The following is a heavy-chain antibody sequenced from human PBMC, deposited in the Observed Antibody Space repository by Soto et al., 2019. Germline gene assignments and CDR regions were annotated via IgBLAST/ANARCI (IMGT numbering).Heavy chain of an antibody. CDR1: GYTFTGYY. Sequence: ASVKVSCKTSGYTFTGYYTHWVRQTPGQGLEWMGWINPNSGDTHYAQKFQGRVTMTRDMSISTAYLELSRLRSDDTAMYYCKREDNYCSSTNCQLDYWGQGTLVTVSS. D-gene: IGHD2-2*01. CDR3: KREDNYCSSTNCQLDY. J-gene: IGHJ4*02. CDR2: INPNSGDT. V-gene: IGHV1-2*02.